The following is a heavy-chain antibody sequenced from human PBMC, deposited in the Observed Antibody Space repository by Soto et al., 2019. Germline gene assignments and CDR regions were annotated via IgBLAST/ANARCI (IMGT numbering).Heavy chain of an antibody. V-gene: IGHV3-53*04. CDR1: GFTVSSNY. J-gene: IGHJ5*02. Sequence: EVQLVESGGGLVQPGGSLRLSCAASGFTVSSNYMSWVRQAPGKGLEWVSVIYSGGSTYYADSVKGRFTISRHNSRNTLYLQMNSLRAEDTAVYYCARGRDCGGDCPNWFDPWGQGTLVTVSS. CDR2: IYSGGST. CDR3: ARGRDCGGDCPNWFDP. D-gene: IGHD2-21*02.